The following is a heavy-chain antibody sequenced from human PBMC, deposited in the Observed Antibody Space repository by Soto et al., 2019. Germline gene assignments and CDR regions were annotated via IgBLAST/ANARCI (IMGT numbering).Heavy chain of an antibody. CDR1: GFTVSSNY. CDR2: IYSGGST. V-gene: IGHV3-53*01. Sequence: PGGSLRLSCAASGFTVSSNYMSWVRQAPGKGLEWVSVIYSGGSTYYADSVKGRFTISRDNSKNTLYLQMNSLRAEDTAVYYCARDRGGGYDFWSGSMFYWGQGTLVTVSS. CDR3: ARDRGGGYDFWSGSMFY. J-gene: IGHJ4*02. D-gene: IGHD3-3*01.